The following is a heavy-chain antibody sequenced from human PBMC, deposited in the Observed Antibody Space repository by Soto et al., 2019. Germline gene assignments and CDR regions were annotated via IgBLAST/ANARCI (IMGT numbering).Heavy chain of an antibody. CDR3: ARHRKGCPRPWYLDH. Sequence: QVQLQESGPGLVKPSETLSLTCTVSGGSISSYYWSWIRQPPGKGLEWIGYIYYSGSTNYNPSLKSRVTISVDPSKNQFYLKLSSVTAADTAVYYCARHRKGCPRPWYLDHWGQGTLVTGSS. D-gene: IGHD6-25*01. J-gene: IGHJ4*02. V-gene: IGHV4-59*08. CDR1: GGSISSYY. CDR2: IYYSGST.